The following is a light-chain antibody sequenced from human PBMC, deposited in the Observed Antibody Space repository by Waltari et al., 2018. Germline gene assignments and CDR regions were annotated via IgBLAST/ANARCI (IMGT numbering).Light chain of an antibody. J-gene: IGKJ1*01. CDR3: QQYYSRPPT. Sequence: DIVMTQSPESLAVSLGESATINCKSSQSVLFTSTNENFLAWYQQKPGQSPELLIYWASTRRCGVPDRFSGSGSGTDFTLSISSLQAEDVAVYYCQQYYSRPPTFGPGTKVEIK. V-gene: IGKV4-1*01. CDR2: WAS. CDR1: QSVLFTSTNENF.